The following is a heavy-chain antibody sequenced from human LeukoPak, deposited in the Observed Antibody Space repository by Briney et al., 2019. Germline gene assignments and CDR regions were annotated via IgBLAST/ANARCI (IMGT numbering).Heavy chain of an antibody. CDR1: GFTFSSYA. V-gene: IGHV3-30-3*01. Sequence: PGRSLRLSCAASGFTFSSYAMHWVRQAPGKGLEWVAVISYDGSNKYYADSVKGRFTISGDNSKNTLYLQMNSLRAEDTAVYYCARVFSIVGATVDYWGQGTLVTVSS. CDR3: ARVFSIVGATVDY. J-gene: IGHJ4*02. D-gene: IGHD1-26*01. CDR2: ISYDGSNK.